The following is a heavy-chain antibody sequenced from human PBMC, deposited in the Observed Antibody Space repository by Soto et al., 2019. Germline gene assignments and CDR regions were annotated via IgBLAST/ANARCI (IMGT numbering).Heavy chain of an antibody. CDR2: INPGNGNT. CDR3: ARGGDIVVVEADYGMDV. Sequence: ASVKVSCKASGYTFTNYALHWVRQAPGQRLEWVGWINPGNGNTKSSQKFQGRVTITRDTSASTAYMELSSLRSEDTAVYYCARGGDIVVVEADYGMDVWGQGTTVTVSS. D-gene: IGHD2-15*01. J-gene: IGHJ6*02. V-gene: IGHV1-3*01. CDR1: GYTFTNYA.